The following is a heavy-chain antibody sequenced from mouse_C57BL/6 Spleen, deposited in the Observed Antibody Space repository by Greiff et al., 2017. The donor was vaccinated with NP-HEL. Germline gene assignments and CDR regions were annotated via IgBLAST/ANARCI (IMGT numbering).Heavy chain of an antibody. CDR3: ARRVGPYYFDY. CDR1: GYSFTGYY. CDR2: INPSTGGT. Sequence: VQLQQSGPELVKPGASVKISCKASGYSFTGYYMNWVKQSPEKSLEWIGEINPSTGGTTYNQKFKAKATLTVDKSSSTAYMQLKSLTSEDSAVYYCARRVGPYYFDYWGQGTTLTVSS. V-gene: IGHV1-42*01. J-gene: IGHJ2*01. D-gene: IGHD4-1*01.